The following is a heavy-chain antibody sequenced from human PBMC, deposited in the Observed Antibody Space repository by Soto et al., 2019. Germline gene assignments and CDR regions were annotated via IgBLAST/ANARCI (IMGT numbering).Heavy chain of an antibody. CDR2: INSDGSST. V-gene: IGHV3-74*01. D-gene: IGHD2-21*02. J-gene: IGHJ5*02. Sequence: EVQLVESGGGLVQPGGSLRLSCAASGFTFSRYWMHWVRQAPGKGLVWVSRINSDGSSTNYADSVKGRFTISRDNAKNTLYLQMNSLRAEDTAVYYCARETYCGGDCYRGGRWCDPWGQGTLVTVSS. CDR1: GFTFSRYW. CDR3: ARETYCGGDCYRGGRWCDP.